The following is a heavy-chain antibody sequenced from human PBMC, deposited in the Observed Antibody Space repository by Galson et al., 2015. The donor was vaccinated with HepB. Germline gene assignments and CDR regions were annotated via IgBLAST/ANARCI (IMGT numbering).Heavy chain of an antibody. V-gene: IGHV1-2*02. J-gene: IGHJ5*02. D-gene: IGHD3-9*01. CDR2: INPNSGGT. CDR3: ARDGARYYDILTHLHP. Sequence: SVKVSCKASGYTFTGYYMHWVRQAPGQGLEWMGWINPNSGGTNYAQKFQGRVTMTRDTSISTAYMELSRLRSDDTAVYYCARDGARYYDILTHLHPWGQGTLVTVSS. CDR1: GYTFTGYY.